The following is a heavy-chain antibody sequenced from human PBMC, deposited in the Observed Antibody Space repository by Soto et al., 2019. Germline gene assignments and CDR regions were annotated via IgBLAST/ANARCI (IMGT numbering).Heavy chain of an antibody. D-gene: IGHD3-10*01. V-gene: IGHV4-34*01. CDR1: GGSFSGYY. Sequence: SETLSLTCAVYGGSFSGYYWSWIRQPPGKGLEWIGEINHSGSTNYNPSLKSRVTISVDTSKNQFSLKLSSVTAADTAVYYCARGDGYYFDYWGQGTLVTVSS. J-gene: IGHJ4*02. CDR3: ARGDGYYFDY. CDR2: INHSGST.